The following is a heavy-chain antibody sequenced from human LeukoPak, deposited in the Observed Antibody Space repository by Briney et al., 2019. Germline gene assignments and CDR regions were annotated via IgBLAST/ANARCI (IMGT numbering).Heavy chain of an antibody. CDR2: IYHSGST. D-gene: IGHD3-9*01. CDR3: ARGGHNDILTGYRRDDAFDI. J-gene: IGHJ3*02. Sequence: PSETLSLTCAVSDYSISSGYYWGWIRQPPGKGLEWIGSIYHSGSTYYNPSLKSRVTISVDTSKNQFSLKLSSVTAADTAVYYCARGGHNDILTGYRRDDAFDIWGQGTMVTVSS. V-gene: IGHV4-38-2*01. CDR1: DYSISSGYY.